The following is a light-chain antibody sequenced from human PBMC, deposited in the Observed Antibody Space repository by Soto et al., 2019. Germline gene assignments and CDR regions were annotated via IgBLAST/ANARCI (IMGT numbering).Light chain of an antibody. CDR3: QQRFSGYS. J-gene: IGKJ2*03. V-gene: IGKV3-11*01. CDR2: DAS. CDR1: QSVSSY. Sequence: IVLTQSLATLSVYPGERATLSCRASQSVSSYLAWYQQKPGQPPRLLIYDASNRPTGTPARFSGSGSGTDFTLTISSLEPEDFAVYYCQQRFSGYSFGQGTQVDIK.